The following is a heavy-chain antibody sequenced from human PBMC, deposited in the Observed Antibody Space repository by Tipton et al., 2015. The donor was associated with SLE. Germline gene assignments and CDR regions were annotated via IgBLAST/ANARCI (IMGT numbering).Heavy chain of an antibody. CDR1: LYSIGSGFY. J-gene: IGHJ6*02. Sequence: TLSLTCTVSLYSIGSGFYWDWVRQAPGKGLEWVATMHHNGSTYYNPSLRSRVAVSMDTSRNQFSLRLKSVTAADTAVYYCARVPFDYSDSSGYYYGIDAWGQGTTVTVSS. CDR3: ARVPFDYSDSSGYYYGIDA. D-gene: IGHD3-22*01. V-gene: IGHV4-38-2*02. CDR2: MHHNGST.